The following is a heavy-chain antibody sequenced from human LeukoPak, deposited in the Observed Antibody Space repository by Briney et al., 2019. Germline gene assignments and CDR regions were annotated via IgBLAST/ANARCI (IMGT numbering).Heavy chain of an antibody. CDR1: GFTFSSYA. CDR3: AKDCSGGSCLDY. D-gene: IGHD2-15*01. J-gene: IGHJ4*02. V-gene: IGHV3-23*01. CDR2: LSGSGGST. Sequence: GASLRLSCAASGFTFSSYAMSWVPHAPGKGLEWGSALSGSGGSTYYADSAKGRFTISRDNSKNTRYLQMNSLRAEDTAVYYCAKDCSGGSCLDYWGQGTLVTVSS.